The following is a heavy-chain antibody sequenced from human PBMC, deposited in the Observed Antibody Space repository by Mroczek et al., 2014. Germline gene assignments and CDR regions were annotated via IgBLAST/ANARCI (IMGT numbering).Heavy chain of an antibody. D-gene: IGHD6-19*01. V-gene: IGHV4-39*01. J-gene: IGHJ4*02. CDR2: IYYSGST. CDR3: ARRQGYSSGRSLDY. CDR1: GGSISSSSYY. Sequence: KESGPGLVKPSETLSLTCTVSGGSISSSSYYWGWIRQPPGKGLEWIGSIYYSGSTYYNPSLKSRVTISVDTSKNQFSLKLSSVTAADTAVYYCARRQGYSSGRSLDYWGQGTLVTVSS.